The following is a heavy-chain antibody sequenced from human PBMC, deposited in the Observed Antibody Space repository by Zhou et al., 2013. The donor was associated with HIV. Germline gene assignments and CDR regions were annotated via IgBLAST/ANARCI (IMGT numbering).Heavy chain of an antibody. Sequence: QVHLAQSGPQLKKPGSSVKLSCTASGGTFSSFPISWVRQAPGQGLEWVGLLNPGDGSTTYAQKFEGRVTMTRDTTTRTVSLQLRSLRIDDTAVYYCVRVDSYVRPGPLAYWGQGTLLTVSS. CDR3: VRVDSYVRPGPLAY. D-gene: IGHD3-9*01. CDR1: GGTFSSFP. V-gene: IGHV1-46*01. CDR2: LNPGDGST. J-gene: IGHJ4*02.